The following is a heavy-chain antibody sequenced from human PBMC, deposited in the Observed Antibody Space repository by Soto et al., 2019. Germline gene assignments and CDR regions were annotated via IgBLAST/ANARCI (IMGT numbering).Heavy chain of an antibody. D-gene: IGHD3-10*01. V-gene: IGHV3-23*01. CDR1: GFTFSSYA. Sequence: GGSLRLSCAASGFTFSSYAMSWVRQAPGKGLEWVSTISGSGGSTYYADSVKGRFTISRDNSKNTVYLQMNSLRAEDTAVYYSAKGVRFIINISYPSWNYYYMDVWGKGTTVTVS. CDR2: ISGSGGST. J-gene: IGHJ6*03. CDR3: AKGVRFIINISYPSWNYYYMDV.